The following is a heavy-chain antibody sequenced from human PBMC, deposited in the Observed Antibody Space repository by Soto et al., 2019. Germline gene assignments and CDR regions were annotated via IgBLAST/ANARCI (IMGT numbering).Heavy chain of an antibody. Sequence: GGSLRLSCAASGFTFDDYTMHWVRQAPGKGLEWVSLISWDGGSTYYADSVKGRCTISRDNSKNSLYLQMNSLRTEDPALYYCARESGLYDDHAFDIWGQGTMVTVSS. V-gene: IGHV3-43*01. CDR2: ISWDGGST. CDR3: ARESGLYDDHAFDI. D-gene: IGHD3-16*01. CDR1: GFTFDDYT. J-gene: IGHJ3*02.